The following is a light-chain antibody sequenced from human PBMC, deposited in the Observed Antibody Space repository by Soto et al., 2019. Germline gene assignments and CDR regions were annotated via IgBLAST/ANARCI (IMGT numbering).Light chain of an antibody. V-gene: IGKV3-20*01. CDR2: GAS. J-gene: IGKJ1*01. CDR1: QSVGGTF. Sequence: EIVLTQSPGTLSLSPGEGATLSCRASQSVGGTFLAWYQQKGGQAPRLLIHGASNRATGIPDRFSGSGSGTDFTLTISRLEPEDFAVYDCQQYGGSPRTFGQGTKVDIK. CDR3: QQYGGSPRT.